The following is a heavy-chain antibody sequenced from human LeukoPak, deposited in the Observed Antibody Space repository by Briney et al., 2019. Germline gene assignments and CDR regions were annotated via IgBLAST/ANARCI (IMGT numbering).Heavy chain of an antibody. CDR1: GYTFTSYG. J-gene: IGHJ6*02. D-gene: IGHD2-2*01. V-gene: IGHV1-18*01. CDR2: ISAYNGNT. CDR3: ARIPMIVVVPAPPQYYYYGMDV. Sequence: ASVKVSCKASGYTFTSYGISWVRQAPGQGLERMGWISAYNGNTNYAQKLQGRVTMTTDTSTSTAYMELRSLRSDDTAVYYCARIPMIVVVPAPPQYYYYGMDVWGQGTTVTVSS.